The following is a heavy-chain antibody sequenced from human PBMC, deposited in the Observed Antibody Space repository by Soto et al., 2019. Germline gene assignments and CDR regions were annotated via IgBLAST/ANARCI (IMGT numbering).Heavy chain of an antibody. D-gene: IGHD2-2*01. CDR3: ARDPGGHYCTSTSCLYFFDQ. Sequence: EVQLLESGGALVQPGGSLRLSCAASGFTFSNHAMNWVRQAPGKGLEWVSTISDSGSTYYADSVKGRFTISRDNSKNTLYLQMNSRRAEDAAVYYCARDPGGHYCTSTSCLYFFDQWGQGTLVIVSS. J-gene: IGHJ4*02. CDR2: ISDSGST. CDR1: GFTFSNHA. V-gene: IGHV3-23*01.